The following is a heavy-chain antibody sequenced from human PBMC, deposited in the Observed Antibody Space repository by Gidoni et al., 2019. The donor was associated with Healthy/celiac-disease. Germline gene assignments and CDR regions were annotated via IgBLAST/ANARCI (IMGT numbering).Heavy chain of an antibody. V-gene: IGHV4-31*02. CDR3: ATLAARIDY. J-gene: IGHJ4*02. CDR2: IYYSGST. D-gene: IGHD6-6*01. Sequence: IGYIYYSGSTYYNPSLKSRVTISVDTSKNQFSLKLSSVTAADTAVYYCATLAARIDYWGQGTLVTVSS.